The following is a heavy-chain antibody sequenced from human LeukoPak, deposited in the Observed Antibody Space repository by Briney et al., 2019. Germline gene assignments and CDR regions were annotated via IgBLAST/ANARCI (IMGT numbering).Heavy chain of an antibody. V-gene: IGHV5-51*01. CDR3: ARHGPTYYYDSSGSMGDY. CDR2: IYPGDSDT. D-gene: IGHD3-22*01. J-gene: IGHJ4*02. Sequence: GESLKISCKGSGYSFTSYWIGWVRQMPRKGLEWMGIIYPGDSDTRYSPSFQGQVTISADKSISTAYLQWSSLKASDTAMYYCARHGPTYYYDSSGSMGDYWGQGTLVTVSP. CDR1: GYSFTSYW.